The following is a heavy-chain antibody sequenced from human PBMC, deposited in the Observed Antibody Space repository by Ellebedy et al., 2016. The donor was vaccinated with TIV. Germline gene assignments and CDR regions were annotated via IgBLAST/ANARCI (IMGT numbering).Heavy chain of an antibody. D-gene: IGHD2-21*02. Sequence: GESLKISCAASGFTVSSDYMSWVRQAPGKGLEWVSSIINTGGTTYYADSVKGRFTISRDNSRNTLYLQMNRLRVEDSAIYYCGRDGVTGNGRWDWLDPWGQGTLVTVSS. CDR3: GRDGVTGNGRWDWLDP. CDR2: INTGGTT. CDR1: GFTVSSDY. V-gene: IGHV3-53*01. J-gene: IGHJ5*02.